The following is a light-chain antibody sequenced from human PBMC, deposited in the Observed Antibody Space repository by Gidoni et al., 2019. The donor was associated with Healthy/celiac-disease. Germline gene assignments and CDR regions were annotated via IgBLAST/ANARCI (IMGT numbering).Light chain of an antibody. Sequence: EIQMTQSPSTPSASVGGRVTITCRARQSISSWLAWYQQKPGKAPKLLIYAASSLESGVPSRFSGSGSGTDFTLTISSLQPDDFATYYCQQYNSYPWTFGRGTKVEIK. V-gene: IGKV1-5*01. J-gene: IGKJ1*01. CDR2: AAS. CDR1: QSISSW. CDR3: QQYNSYPWT.